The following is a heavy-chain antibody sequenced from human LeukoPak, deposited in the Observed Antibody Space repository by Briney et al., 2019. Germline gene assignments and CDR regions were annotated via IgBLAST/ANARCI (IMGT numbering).Heavy chain of an antibody. D-gene: IGHD6-13*01. CDR2: IKQDGSEK. CDR3: ARDPKEYSSSPTSWFDP. CDR1: GFTFSSYW. J-gene: IGHJ5*02. V-gene: IGHV3-7*01. Sequence: GGSLRLSCAASGFTFSSYWMSWVRQAPGKGLEWVANIKQDGSEKYYVDSVKGRFTISRDNAKNSLYLQMNSLRAEDTAVYYCARDPKEYSSSPTSWFDPWGQGTLVTVSS.